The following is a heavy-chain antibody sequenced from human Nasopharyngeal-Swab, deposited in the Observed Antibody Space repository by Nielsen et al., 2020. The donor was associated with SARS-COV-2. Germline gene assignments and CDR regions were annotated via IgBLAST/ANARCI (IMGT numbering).Heavy chain of an antibody. Sequence: ASVKVSCKVSGYTLTELSMHWVRQAPGKGLEWMGGFDPEDGETIYAQKFQGRVTMTEDTSTDTAYMDLSRLRSEDTAVYYCATSSPVVSSGNWFDPWGQGTLVTVSS. CDR1: GYTLTELS. CDR2: FDPEDGET. V-gene: IGHV1-24*01. CDR3: ATSSPVVSSGNWFDP. D-gene: IGHD2-8*02. J-gene: IGHJ5*02.